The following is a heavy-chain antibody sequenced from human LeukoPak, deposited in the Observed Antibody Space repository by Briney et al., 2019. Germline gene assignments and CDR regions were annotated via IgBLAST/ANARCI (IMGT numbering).Heavy chain of an antibody. CDR3: ARASDRMYDEFWEGYFSSFDF. CDR2: MAHDGSNI. D-gene: IGHD3-3*01. Sequence: GGSLRLSCAASGFTFNSYAMHWVRQGPGKGLEWVAVMAHDGSNIYYAGSVQGRFTISRDDSKDTLYLQMNSLRLEDTAVYYCARASDRMYDEFWEGYFSSFDFWGQGTLVTVSS. V-gene: IGHV3-30-3*01. J-gene: IGHJ4*02. CDR1: GFTFNSYA.